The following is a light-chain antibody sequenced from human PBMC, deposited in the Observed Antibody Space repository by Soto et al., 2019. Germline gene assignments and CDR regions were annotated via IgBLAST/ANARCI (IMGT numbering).Light chain of an antibody. V-gene: IGKV3-20*01. CDR3: QQYGSSALT. CDR2: GAS. J-gene: IGKJ4*01. Sequence: DIVLTQSPGTLSLSPGARATLSCRASQSVSSIYLAWYQQKPGQAPRLRIDGASSRPTGIPDRFSGSGSGKDVTLTISRLEPEDFAVYYCQQYGSSALTCGGGTKVEIK. CDR1: QSVSSIY.